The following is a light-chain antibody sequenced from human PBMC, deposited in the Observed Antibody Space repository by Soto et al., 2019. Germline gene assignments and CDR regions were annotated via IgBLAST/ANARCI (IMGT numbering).Light chain of an antibody. CDR3: SSYTSNSTPYV. J-gene: IGLJ1*01. CDR1: SSDVGGYNY. V-gene: IGLV2-14*01. Sequence: QSALTQPASVSGSPGQSITISCTGTSSDVGGYNYVSWYQQHPGKAPKLMIYEVSNRPSGVSNRFSGSKSGNTASLTISGLQAEDEADYYCSSYTSNSTPYVFGTRTKVTVL. CDR2: EVS.